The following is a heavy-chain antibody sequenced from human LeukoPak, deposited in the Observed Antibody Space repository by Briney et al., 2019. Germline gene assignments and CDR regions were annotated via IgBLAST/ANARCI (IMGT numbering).Heavy chain of an antibody. Sequence: SETLSLTCSVSGGSISSGAYCWSWIRQFPGRGLEWIAYIYHTGNTYYNPSLKSRLTISLDTSNNQFSLKLSSVTAADTAVYYCARDLSGYGASDYWGQGTLVTVSS. CDR1: GGSISSGAYC. D-gene: IGHD3-22*01. V-gene: IGHV4-31*03. CDR2: IYHTGNT. J-gene: IGHJ4*02. CDR3: ARDLSGYGASDY.